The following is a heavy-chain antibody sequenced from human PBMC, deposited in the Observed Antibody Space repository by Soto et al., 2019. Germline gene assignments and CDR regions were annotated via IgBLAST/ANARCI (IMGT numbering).Heavy chain of an antibody. CDR2: INPNSGGT. CDR3: ARVHQDRHVTTDAFDI. Sequence: GPVKVSCKASGYTFTGYYMHWVRQAPGQGLEWMGWINPNSGGTNYAQKFQGWVTMTRDTSISTAYMELSRLRSDDTAVYYCARVHQDRHVTTDAFDIWGQGTMVTVSS. CDR1: GYTFTGYY. V-gene: IGHV1-2*04. J-gene: IGHJ3*02. D-gene: IGHD3-22*01.